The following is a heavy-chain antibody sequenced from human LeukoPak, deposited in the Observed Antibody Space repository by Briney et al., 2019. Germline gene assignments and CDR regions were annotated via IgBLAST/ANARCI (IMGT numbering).Heavy chain of an antibody. J-gene: IGHJ4*02. CDR3: ARGNEYYDFWSGYFY. Sequence: GGSLGLSCAASGFTVSSNYMSWVRQAPGKGLEWVSVIYSGGSTYYADSVKGRFTISRDNSKNTLYLQMNSLRAEDTAVYYCARGNEYYDFWSGYFYWGQGTLVTVSS. V-gene: IGHV3-66*01. CDR2: IYSGGST. CDR1: GFTVSSNY. D-gene: IGHD3-3*01.